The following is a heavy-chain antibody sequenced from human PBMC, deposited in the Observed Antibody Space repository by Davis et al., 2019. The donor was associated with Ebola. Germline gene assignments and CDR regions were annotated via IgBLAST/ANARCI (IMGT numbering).Heavy chain of an antibody. J-gene: IGHJ3*01. Sequence: SVKVSSKASGYTFTYRYLLWVRQAPGQALEWMGWITPYNGNTNYAQKFQDRVSITRDGSLTIYMELSSLTSEDTAMYYCTRSPLDDFDTTFEVWGQGTMVTVS. V-gene: IGHV1-45*02. CDR1: GYTFTYRY. CDR3: TRSPLDDFDTTFEV. D-gene: IGHD3-22*01. CDR2: ITPYNGNT.